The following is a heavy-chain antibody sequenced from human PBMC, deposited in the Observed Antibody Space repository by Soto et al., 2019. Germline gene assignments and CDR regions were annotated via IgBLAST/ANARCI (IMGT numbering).Heavy chain of an antibody. D-gene: IGHD3-22*01. CDR2: IKSKTDGGTT. V-gene: IGHV3-15*01. J-gene: IGHJ4*02. CDR3: TTGSSSGPTGY. CDR1: GFTFSNAW. Sequence: EVQLVESGGGLGKPGGSLRLSCAASGFTFSNAWMSWVRQAPGKGLEWVGRIKSKTDGGTTDYAAPVKGRFTISRDDSKNTLYLQMNSLKIEDTAVYYCTTGSSSGPTGYWGQGTLVTVSS.